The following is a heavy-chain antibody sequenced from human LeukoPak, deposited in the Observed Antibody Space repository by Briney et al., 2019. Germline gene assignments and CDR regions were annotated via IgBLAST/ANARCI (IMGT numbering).Heavy chain of an antibody. V-gene: IGHV3-21*01. Sequence: PGGSLRLSCAASKFTFTNYSMNWVRQAPGKGLEWVSSISSSSSYIYYADSAEGRFTISRDNAKNSLYLQMNSLRAEDTAVYYCATDSELGYCSGGSCGYWGQGTLVTVSS. CDR3: ATDSELGYCSGGSCGY. D-gene: IGHD2-15*01. J-gene: IGHJ4*02. CDR1: KFTFTNYS. CDR2: ISSSSSYI.